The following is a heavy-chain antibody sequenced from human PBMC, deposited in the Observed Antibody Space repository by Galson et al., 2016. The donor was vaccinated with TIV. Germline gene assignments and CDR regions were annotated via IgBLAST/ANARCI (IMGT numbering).Heavy chain of an antibody. V-gene: IGHV4-61*02. CDR2: IYASGST. D-gene: IGHD2-15*01. CDR3: ARARRAALSGGSCLSAVDV. CDR1: SGSISSGNYH. J-gene: IGHJ6*02. Sequence: TLSLTCIVSSGSISSGNYHWTWIRQPAGKGLEWIGRIYASGSTTYNAFLKRRVTMSVDTSKNQFSLKVNSVSAADTAVYYCARARRAALSGGSCLSAVDVWGQGTTVTVSS.